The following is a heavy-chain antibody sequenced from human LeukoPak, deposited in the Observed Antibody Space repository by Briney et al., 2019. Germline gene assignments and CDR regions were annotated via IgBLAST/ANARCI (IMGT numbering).Heavy chain of an antibody. V-gene: IGHV3-23*01. D-gene: IGHD3-22*01. Sequence: TGGSLRLSCAASGFTFSSHGMSWVRQAPGKGLEWVSGIVGGAGGTYYADSVKGRFTISRDNSKNTLYLQMNSLKASDTAMYYCARPSSGRYVDYWGQGTLVTVSS. J-gene: IGHJ4*02. CDR1: GFTFSSHG. CDR3: ARPSSGRYVDY. CDR2: IVGGAGGT.